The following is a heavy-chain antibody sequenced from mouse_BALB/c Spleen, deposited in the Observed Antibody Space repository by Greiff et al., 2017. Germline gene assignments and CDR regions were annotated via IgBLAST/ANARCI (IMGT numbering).Heavy chain of an antibody. Sequence: EVQRVESGPSLVKPSQTLSLTCSVSGDSITSCYWNWVRQFPGHKLEYMGYISYSGSTYYNPSLKSRISITRDTSTSQYYLQLNSVTTEDTATYFCARSSNYVGYYAIDYWGEGTSVTVSS. D-gene: IGHD2-5*01. CDR2: ISYSGST. J-gene: IGHJ4*01. V-gene: IGHV3-8*02. CDR1: GDSITSCY. CDR3: ARSSNYVGYYAIDY.